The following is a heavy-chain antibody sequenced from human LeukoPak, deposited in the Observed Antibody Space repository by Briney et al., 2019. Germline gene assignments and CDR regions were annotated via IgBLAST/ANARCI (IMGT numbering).Heavy chain of an antibody. Sequence: GASVKVSCKASGYTFTSYAMNWVRQAPGQGLEWMGWINTNTGNPTYAQGFTGRFVFSLDTSVSTAYLQISSLKAEDTAVYYCARDGYGDYSTHYGMDVWGQGTTVTVSS. V-gene: IGHV7-4-1*02. CDR2: INTNTGNP. CDR1: GYTFTSYA. J-gene: IGHJ6*02. CDR3: ARDGYGDYSTHYGMDV. D-gene: IGHD4-17*01.